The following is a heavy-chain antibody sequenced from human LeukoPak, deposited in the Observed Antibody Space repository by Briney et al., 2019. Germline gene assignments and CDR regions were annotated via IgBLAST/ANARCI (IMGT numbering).Heavy chain of an antibody. CDR3: ARGGPYYDSSGSDY. D-gene: IGHD3-22*01. J-gene: IGHJ4*02. CDR2: NNPNSGGT. CDR1: GYTFTGYY. V-gene: IGHV1-2*02. Sequence: ASVKVSCKASGYTFTGYYMHWVRQAPGQGLEWMGWNNPNSGGTNYAQKFQGRVTMTRDTSISTAYMELSRLRSDDTAVYYCARGGPYYDSSGSDYWGQGTLVTVSS.